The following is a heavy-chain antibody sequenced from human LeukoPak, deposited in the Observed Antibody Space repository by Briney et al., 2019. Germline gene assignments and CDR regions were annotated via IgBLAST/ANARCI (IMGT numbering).Heavy chain of an antibody. CDR2: IYSGGST. J-gene: IGHJ4*02. CDR3: ARVRGVPPTNDY. D-gene: IGHD3-10*01. V-gene: IGHV3-66*01. Sequence: TGGSLRLSCAASGFTVSSNYMSWVRQAPGKGLEWVSVIYSGGSTYYADSVKGRFTISRDNSKNTLYLQMNSLRAEDTAVYYCARVRGVPPTNDYWGQGTLVTVSS. CDR1: GFTVSSNY.